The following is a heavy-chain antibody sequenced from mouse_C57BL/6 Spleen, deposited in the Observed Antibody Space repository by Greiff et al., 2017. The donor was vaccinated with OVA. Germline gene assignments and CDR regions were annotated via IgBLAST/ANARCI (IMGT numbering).Heavy chain of an antibody. CDR1: GFTFSSYA. V-gene: IGHV5-4*01. CDR2: ISDGGSYT. J-gene: IGHJ2*01. Sequence: EVKLVESGGGLVKPGGSLKLSCAASGFTFSSYAMSWVRQTPEKRLAWVATISDGGSYTYYQDNVKGRFTISRDNATNDLYLRMSPLESEDTAMYYSARDGYYLDYWGQGTTLTVSS. CDR3: ARDGYYLDY. D-gene: IGHD2-2*01.